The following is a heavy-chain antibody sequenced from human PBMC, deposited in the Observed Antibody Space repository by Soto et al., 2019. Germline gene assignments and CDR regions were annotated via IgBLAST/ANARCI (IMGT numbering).Heavy chain of an antibody. V-gene: IGHV4-31*03. D-gene: IGHD3-10*01. CDR1: GGSINSGGYY. CDR2: IDYSGST. CDR3: GRARAVRDSGSPRLGP. Sequence: QVQLKESGPGLVKPSQTLSLTCTVSGGSINSGGYYWSWIRQHPGKGLEWIGYIDYSGSTFYNPSRRSRLTVSVDTSKSRFSLRLTSATAADTAVYYCGRARAVRDSGSPRLGPWGQGTLVTVSS. J-gene: IGHJ5*02.